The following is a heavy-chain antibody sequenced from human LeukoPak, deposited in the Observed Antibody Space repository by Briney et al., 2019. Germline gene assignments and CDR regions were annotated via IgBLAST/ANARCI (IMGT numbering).Heavy chain of an antibody. CDR2: INPSGGST. CDR1: GYTFTTYY. Sequence: ASVKVSCKASGYTFTTYYMHWVRQVPGQGLEWMGIINPSGGSTSYAQKFQGRVTMTRDTSTSTVYMELSSLRSEDTAVYYCARDRTGYYYDSSGYYFDAFDIWGQGTMVTVSS. CDR3: ARDRTGYYYDSSGYYFDAFDI. J-gene: IGHJ3*02. D-gene: IGHD3-22*01. V-gene: IGHV1-46*03.